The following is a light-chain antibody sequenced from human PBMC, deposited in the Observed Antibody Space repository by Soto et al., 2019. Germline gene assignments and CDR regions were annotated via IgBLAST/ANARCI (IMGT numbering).Light chain of an antibody. CDR3: QQYGSSPLT. CDR1: QSVSTSF. CDR2: GAS. Sequence: EIVLTQSPGPLSLSPGARATLSCRAMQSVSTSFLAWYQQKPRQTPRILIYGASNRATGIPDRFSGSGSGSDVTLTSSRLEPEDFSVYYCQQYGSSPLTFGPGTKVDVK. V-gene: IGKV3-20*01. J-gene: IGKJ3*01.